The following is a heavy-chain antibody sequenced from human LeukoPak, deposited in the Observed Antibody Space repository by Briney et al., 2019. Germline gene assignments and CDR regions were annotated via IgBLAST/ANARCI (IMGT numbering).Heavy chain of an antibody. J-gene: IGHJ4*02. V-gene: IGHV1-46*01. Sequence: AASVTVSCKASGYTFTSYYMHWVRQAPGQGLEWMGIINPSGGSTSYAQKFQGRVTMTRDMSTSTVYMELSSLRSEDTAVYYCARDPYDFWSGHSMYYFDYWGQGTLVTVSS. CDR3: ARDPYDFWSGHSMYYFDY. CDR1: GYTFTSYY. CDR2: INPSGGST. D-gene: IGHD3-3*01.